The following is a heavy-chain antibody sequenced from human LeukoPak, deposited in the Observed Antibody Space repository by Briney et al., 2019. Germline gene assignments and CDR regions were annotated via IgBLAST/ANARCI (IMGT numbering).Heavy chain of an antibody. V-gene: IGHV3-21*01. CDR2: ISSSSSHI. CDR1: GFTFSSYE. Sequence: GGSLRLSCAASGFTFSSYEMNWVRQAPGKGLEWVSSISSSSSHIYYADSVKGRFTMSRDNAKNSLYLQMNSLRADDTAVYYCARVLEAASFDYWGQGSPVTVSS. D-gene: IGHD6-13*01. CDR3: ARVLEAASFDY. J-gene: IGHJ4*02.